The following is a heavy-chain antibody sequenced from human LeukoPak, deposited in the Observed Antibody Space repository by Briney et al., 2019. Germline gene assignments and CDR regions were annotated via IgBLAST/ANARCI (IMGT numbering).Heavy chain of an antibody. CDR3: ARVGRTWLNAEYFQH. CDR2: INPRGGST. J-gene: IGHJ1*01. CDR1: GYTFTNYY. D-gene: IGHD5-12*01. Sequence: GASVKVSCKASGYTFTNYYMHWVRQAPGQGLEWMGIINPRGGSTSYAQKFQGRVTMTRDTSTNTVYMDLSSLRSEDTAVYYCARVGRTWLNAEYFQHWGQGTLVTVSS. V-gene: IGHV1-46*01.